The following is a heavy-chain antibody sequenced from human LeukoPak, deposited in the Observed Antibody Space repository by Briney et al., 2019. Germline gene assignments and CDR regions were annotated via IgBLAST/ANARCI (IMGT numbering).Heavy chain of an antibody. V-gene: IGHV4-39*01. CDR1: GASISGGTYY. CDR3: ARRGGSGRAFDY. D-gene: IGHD1-26*01. Sequence: SETLSLTCSVSGASISGGTYYWGWIRQPPGKGLEWIGSIYYTGSTYDNPSLKSRVTITVDTSKNQFSLKLSSVTAADTAVYYCARRGGSGRAFDYWGQGTLVTVSS. CDR2: IYYTGST. J-gene: IGHJ4*02.